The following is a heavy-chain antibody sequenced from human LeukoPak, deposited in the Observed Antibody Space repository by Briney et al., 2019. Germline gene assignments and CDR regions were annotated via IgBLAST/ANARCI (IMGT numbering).Heavy chain of an antibody. J-gene: IGHJ6*02. D-gene: IGHD4-23*01. CDR3: AKDRGDGGNSLDGMDV. CDR1: GFTFSSYS. CDR2: ITSSSNYI. Sequence: GGSLRLSGEASGFTFSSYSRKWVRQAPGKGLEGASSITSSSNYIHYAGSVKGRFTISRDNAKNSLYLQMNSLRAEDTAVYYCAKDRGDGGNSLDGMDVWGQGTTVTVSS. V-gene: IGHV3-21*01.